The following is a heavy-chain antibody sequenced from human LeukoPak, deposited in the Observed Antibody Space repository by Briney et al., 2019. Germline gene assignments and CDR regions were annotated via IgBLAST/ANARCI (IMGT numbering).Heavy chain of an antibody. D-gene: IGHD3-3*01. CDR1: GVSINSYY. CDR3: ARAATITMFDY. Sequence: SETLSLTCTVSGVSINSYYWNWIRQPAGKGLEWIGRIYISGSTNYNPSLNSRVTMSVDTSKNQFSLKLSSVTAADTAVYYCARAATITMFDYWGQGTLVTVSS. J-gene: IGHJ4*02. V-gene: IGHV4-4*07. CDR2: IYISGST.